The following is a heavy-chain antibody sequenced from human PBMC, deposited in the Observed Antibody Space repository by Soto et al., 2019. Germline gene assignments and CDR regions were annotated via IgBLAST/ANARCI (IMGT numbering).Heavy chain of an antibody. CDR1: GFSFSTYS. CDR2: ISSSSSTI. CDR3: AVGGFFMSEYYFDY. D-gene: IGHD3-3*01. Sequence: GGSLRLSCAASGFSFSTYSMNWVRQAPGKGLEWVSYISSSSSTIYYADSVKGRFTISRDNAKNSLYLQMNSLRAEDTAMYYCAVGGFFMSEYYFDYWGQGTLVTVSS. V-gene: IGHV3-48*01. J-gene: IGHJ4*02.